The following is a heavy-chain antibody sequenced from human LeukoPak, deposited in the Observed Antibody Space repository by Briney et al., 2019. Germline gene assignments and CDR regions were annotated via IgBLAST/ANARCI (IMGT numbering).Heavy chain of an antibody. CDR2: INHSGST. CDR1: GGSFSGYY. D-gene: IGHD3-16*01. CDR3: ARGPRNVLGVPLDY. V-gene: IGHV4-34*01. J-gene: IGHJ4*02. Sequence: PSVTLSLTCAVYGGSFSGYYWSWIRQPPGKGLEWIGEINHSGSTNYNPSLKSRVTISVDTSKNQFSLKLSSVTAADTAVYYCARGPRNVLGVPLDYWGQGTLVTVSS.